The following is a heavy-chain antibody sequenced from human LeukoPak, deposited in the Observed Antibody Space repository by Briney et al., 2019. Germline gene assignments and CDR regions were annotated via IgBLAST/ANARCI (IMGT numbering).Heavy chain of an antibody. CDR3: ARAEASVTAFDF. D-gene: IGHD2-21*02. V-gene: IGHV3-21*01. Sequence: GGSLRLSCAASGFTFDGYTMNWVRQAPGKGLEWVASISSRSDYIYYADSVRGRFTVSRENAKNSLSPQMNTLRAEDTATYYCARAEASVTAFDFWGQGTLVTVSS. CDR1: GFTFDGYT. J-gene: IGHJ4*02. CDR2: ISSRSDYI.